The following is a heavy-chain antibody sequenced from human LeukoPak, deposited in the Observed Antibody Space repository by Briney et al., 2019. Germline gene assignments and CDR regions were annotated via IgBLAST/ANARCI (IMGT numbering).Heavy chain of an antibody. CDR3: TAGTGRSDFDY. CDR2: IKRKGDDGTT. Sequence: PGGFLRLSCAASGFTFSNAWMSWVRQAPGRGLEWVGRIKRKGDDGTTDYAAPVKGRLSVSRDDSKNMLYLQMNSLKSEDTAVYYCTAGTGRSDFDYWGQGTLLTVSS. V-gene: IGHV3-15*01. J-gene: IGHJ4*02. CDR1: GFTFSNAW. D-gene: IGHD3/OR15-3a*01.